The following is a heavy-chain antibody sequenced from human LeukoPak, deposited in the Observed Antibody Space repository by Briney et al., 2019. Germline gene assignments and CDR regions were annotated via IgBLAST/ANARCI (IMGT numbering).Heavy chain of an antibody. Sequence: PSETLSHTCTVSGGSISSYYWSWIRQPPGKGLEWIGYIYYSGSTNYNPSLKSRVTISVDTSKNQFSLKLSSVTAADTAVYYCARVRIAAAGIDYWGQGTLVTVSS. V-gene: IGHV4-59*01. CDR3: ARVRIAAAGIDY. D-gene: IGHD6-13*01. J-gene: IGHJ4*02. CDR2: IYYSGST. CDR1: GGSISSYY.